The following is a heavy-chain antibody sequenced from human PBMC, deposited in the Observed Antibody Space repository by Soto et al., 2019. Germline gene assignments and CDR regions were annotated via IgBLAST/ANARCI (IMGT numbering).Heavy chain of an antibody. CDR1: GFTFSSYA. CDR2: ISYDGSNK. CDR3: ARNWNPDY. Sequence: QVQLVESGGGVVQPGRSLRLSCAASGFTFSSYAMHWVRQAPGKGLEWVAVISYDGSNKYYADSVKGRFTISRDNSKNTLYLQMNRLRAEDTAVYYCARNWNPDYWGQGTLVTVSS. V-gene: IGHV3-30-3*01. D-gene: IGHD1-1*01. J-gene: IGHJ4*02.